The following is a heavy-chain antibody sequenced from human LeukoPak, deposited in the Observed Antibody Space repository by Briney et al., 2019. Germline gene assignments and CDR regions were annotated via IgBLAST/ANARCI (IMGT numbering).Heavy chain of an antibody. CDR1: GGSISTYY. CDR2: THYSGSS. D-gene: IGHD1-1*01. J-gene: IGHJ3*01. CDR3: ARYGAMEARNAFHL. Sequence: SETLSLTCTVSGGSISTYYWSWIRQRPGKELEFIGYTHYSGSSDYNPSLESRITMSIDTSRSQFSLNLNSVTASDTAVYYCARYGAMEARNAFHLWGQGTMVTVSS. V-gene: IGHV4-59*08.